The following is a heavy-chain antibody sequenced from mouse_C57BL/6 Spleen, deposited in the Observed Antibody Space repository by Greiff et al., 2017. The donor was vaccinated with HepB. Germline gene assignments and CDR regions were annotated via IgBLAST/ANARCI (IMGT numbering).Heavy chain of an antibody. J-gene: IGHJ3*01. Sequence: QVQLQQPGAELVRPGSSVKLSCKASGYTFTSYWMHWVKQRPIQGLEWIGNIDPSDSETQYNQKFKDKATLTVDKSSSTAYMQLSSLTSEDSAVYYCAREGAYWGQGTLVTVSA. V-gene: IGHV1-52*01. CDR1: GYTFTSYW. CDR2: IDPSDSET. CDR3: AREGAY.